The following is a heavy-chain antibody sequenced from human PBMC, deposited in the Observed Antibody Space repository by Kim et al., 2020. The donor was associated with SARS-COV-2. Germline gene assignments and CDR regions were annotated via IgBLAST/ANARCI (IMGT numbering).Heavy chain of an antibody. D-gene: IGHD3-3*01. CDR3: TPGVTIFGVVPIDS. V-gene: IGHV3-74*01. Sequence: ADSVNGRFTISRDNAKNAVYLQMNSLRGEDTAVYYCTPGVTIFGVVPIDSRGRGTLVTVSS. J-gene: IGHJ4*02.